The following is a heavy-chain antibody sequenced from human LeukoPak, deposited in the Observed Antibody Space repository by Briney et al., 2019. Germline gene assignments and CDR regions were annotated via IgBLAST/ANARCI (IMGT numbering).Heavy chain of an antibody. D-gene: IGHD6-19*01. J-gene: IGHJ4*02. V-gene: IGHV3-9*01. CDR3: AKAPGPVAVAPFDY. Sequence: GGSLRLSCAASGFTFSSYWMHWVRQAPGKGLEWVSGISWNSGSIGYADSVKGRFTISRDNAKNSLYLQMNSLRAEDTALYYCAKAPGPVAVAPFDYWGQGTLVTVSS. CDR2: ISWNSGSI. CDR1: GFTFSSYW.